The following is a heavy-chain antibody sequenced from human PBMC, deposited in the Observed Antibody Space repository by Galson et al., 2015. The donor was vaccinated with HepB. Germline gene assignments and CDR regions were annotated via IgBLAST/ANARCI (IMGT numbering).Heavy chain of an antibody. V-gene: IGHV4-30-4*01. CDR3: ARAVNEVVPAAFDY. CDR2: IYYRGSA. D-gene: IGHD2-2*01. J-gene: IGHJ4*02. CDR1: GGSISGGDFH. Sequence: TLSLTCTVSGGSISGGDFHWSWIRQSPGKGLEWIGYIYYRGSAFYSPSLKSRVIISVDMSKNQFFLNLTSVTAADTAVYYCARAVNEVVPAAFDYWGQGILVTVSS.